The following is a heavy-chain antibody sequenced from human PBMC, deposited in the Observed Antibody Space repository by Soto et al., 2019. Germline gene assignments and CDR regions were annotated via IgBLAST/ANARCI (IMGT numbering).Heavy chain of an antibody. J-gene: IGHJ2*01. CDR1: GFTVSISY. Sequence: EVQLVESGGDLVQPGGYLRLSCVASGFTVSISYLGWVRQAPGKGLEWVSSLYTDGNTYYADSVRDRFTIFTDNSKDTLYLQMKSLRVDDTAMYYCARQVGDFWYFDLWGRGTLVTVAS. D-gene: IGHD3-16*01. V-gene: IGHV3-66*04. CDR2: LYTDGNT. CDR3: ARQVGDFWYFDL.